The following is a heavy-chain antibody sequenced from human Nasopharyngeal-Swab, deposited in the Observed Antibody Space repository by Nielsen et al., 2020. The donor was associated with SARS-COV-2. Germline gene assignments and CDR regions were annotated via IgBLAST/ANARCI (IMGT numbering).Heavy chain of an antibody. CDR3: AKPDKGTHDY. CDR1: GFTFSSYA. J-gene: IGHJ4*02. V-gene: IGHV3-23*01. D-gene: IGHD1-1*01. CDR2: ISGRGGST. Sequence: GESLKISCAASGFTFSSYAMSWVRQAPGKGLEWVSAISGRGGSTYYADSVKGRFTISRDNSKNTLYLQMNSLRAEDTAVYYCAKPDKGTHDYWGQGTLVTVSS.